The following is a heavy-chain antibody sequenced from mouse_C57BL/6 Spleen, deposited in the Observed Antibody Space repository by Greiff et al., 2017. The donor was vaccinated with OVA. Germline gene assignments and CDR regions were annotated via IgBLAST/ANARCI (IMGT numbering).Heavy chain of an antibody. CDR3: AMGGNPAWFAY. V-gene: IGHV1-22*01. CDR2: INPNNGGT. Sequence: EVQLVESGPELVKPGASVKMSCKASGYTFTDYNMHWVKQSHGKSLEWIGYINPNNGGTSYNQKFKGKATLTVNKSSSTAYMELRSLTSEDSAVYYCAMGGNPAWFAYWGQGTLVTVSA. CDR1: GYTFTDYN. D-gene: IGHD2-1*01. J-gene: IGHJ3*01.